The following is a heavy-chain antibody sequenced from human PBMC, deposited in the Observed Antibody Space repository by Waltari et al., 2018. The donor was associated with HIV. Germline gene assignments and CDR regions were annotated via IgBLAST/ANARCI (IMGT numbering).Heavy chain of an antibody. CDR2: IAVSSAYT. CDR1: GFTLSEYY. Sequence: QVHLLESGGDLVKPGGSLRLSCVASGFTLSEYYMTWIRTAPGKRLEGVSYIAVSSAYTNYGDSVKGRFTMSRDDAKKSLFLQMNSLRPEDTAVYYCARVARGLRQGTFDIWGQGTMVTVSS. CDR3: ARVARGLRQGTFDI. V-gene: IGHV3-11*03. D-gene: IGHD4-17*01. J-gene: IGHJ3*02.